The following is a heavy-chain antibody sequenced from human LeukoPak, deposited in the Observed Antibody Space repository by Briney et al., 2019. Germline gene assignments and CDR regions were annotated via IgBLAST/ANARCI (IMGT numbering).Heavy chain of an antibody. CDR2: ISAYNGNT. J-gene: IGHJ4*02. V-gene: IGHV1-18*01. CDR3: AGDQHDGGNSPFDY. D-gene: IGHD4-23*01. Sequence: GASVKVSCKASGYTFTSYGISWVRQAPGQGLEWMGWISAYNGNTNYAQKLQGRVTMTTDTSTSTAYMELRSLRSDDTAVYYCAGDQHDGGNSPFDYWGQGTLVTVSS. CDR1: GYTFTSYG.